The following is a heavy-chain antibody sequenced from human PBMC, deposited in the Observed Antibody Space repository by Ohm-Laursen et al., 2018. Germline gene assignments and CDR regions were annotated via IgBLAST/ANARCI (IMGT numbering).Heavy chain of an antibody. CDR1: GFTFSSYG. CDR2: ISYDGSNK. Sequence: SLRLSCTASGFTFSSYGMHWVRQAPSKGLEWVAVISYDGSNKYYADSVKGRFTISRDNSKNTLYLQMNSLRAEDTAVYYCAKYGFFYGSYYWGQGTLVTVSS. V-gene: IGHV3-30*18. CDR3: AKYGFFYGSYY. D-gene: IGHD6-6*01. J-gene: IGHJ4*02.